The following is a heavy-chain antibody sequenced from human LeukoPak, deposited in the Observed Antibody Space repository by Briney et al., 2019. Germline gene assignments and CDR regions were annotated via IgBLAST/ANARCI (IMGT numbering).Heavy chain of an antibody. V-gene: IGHV4-34*01. D-gene: IGHD3-10*01. CDR3: ARGPVRRKLLFDLGAQPFDY. CDR2: INHSGST. J-gene: IGHJ4*02. CDR1: GGSFSGYY. Sequence: SETLSLTCAVYGGSFSGYYWSWIRQPPGEGLEWIGEINHSGSTNYNPSLKSRVTISVDTSKNQFSLKLSSVTVADTAVYYCARGPVRRKLLFDLGAQPFDYWGQGTLVTVSS.